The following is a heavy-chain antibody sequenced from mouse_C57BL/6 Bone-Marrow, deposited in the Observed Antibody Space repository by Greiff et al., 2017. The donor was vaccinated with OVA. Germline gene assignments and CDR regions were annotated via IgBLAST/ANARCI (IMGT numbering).Heavy chain of an antibody. CDR2: IDPNSGGT. J-gene: IGHJ2*01. CDR1: GYTFTSYW. V-gene: IGHV1-72*01. CDR3: ARRPWDEDYFDY. Sequence: QVQLKQPGAELVKPGASVKLSCKASGYTFTSYWMHWVKQRPGRGLEWIGRIDPNSGGTKYNEKFKSKATLTVDKPSSTAYMQLSSLTSEDSAVYYCARRPWDEDYFDYWGQGTTLTVSS. D-gene: IGHD4-1*01.